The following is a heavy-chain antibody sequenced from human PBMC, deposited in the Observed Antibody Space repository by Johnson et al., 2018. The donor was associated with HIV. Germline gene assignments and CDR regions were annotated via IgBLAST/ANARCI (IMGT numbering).Heavy chain of an antibody. V-gene: IGHV3-30*04. Sequence: SYTMHWVRQAPGKGLEWVAVISYDGSNKYYADSVKGRFTISRDNSKNTLYLQMNSLRAEDTAMYQCAKDSAAAGRGEAFDIWGQGTMVTVSS. CDR1: SYT. D-gene: IGHD6-13*01. CDR3: AKDSAAAGRGEAFDI. J-gene: IGHJ3*02. CDR2: ISYDGSNK.